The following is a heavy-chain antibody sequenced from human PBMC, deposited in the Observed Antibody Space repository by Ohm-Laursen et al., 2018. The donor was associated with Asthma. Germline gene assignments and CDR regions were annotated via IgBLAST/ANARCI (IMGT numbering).Heavy chain of an antibody. V-gene: IGHV3-30-3*01. CDR1: GFTFSSYA. D-gene: IGHD3-3*01. CDR3: ARDVMEWYLPAFDF. J-gene: IGHJ4*02. CDR2: GGSYYDGGLK. Sequence: SLRFSCAASGFTFSSYAMHWVRQAPGKGLEWVAVGGSYYDGGLKYYADSVNGRFTVSRDDSKNTLYLQMNSLRPDDTAVYYCARDVMEWYLPAFDFWGQGNLVTVSS.